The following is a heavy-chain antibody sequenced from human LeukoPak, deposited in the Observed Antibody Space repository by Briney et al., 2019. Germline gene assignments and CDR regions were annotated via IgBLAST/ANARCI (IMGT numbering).Heavy chain of an antibody. J-gene: IGHJ4*02. V-gene: IGHV1-69*05. CDR2: IIPIFGTA. CDR3: AQIGRTGTTVDY. D-gene: IGHD1-1*01. CDR1: GGTFSSYA. Sequence: SVKVSCKASGGTFSSYAISWVRQAPGQGLEWMGGIIPIFGTANYAQKFQGRVTITTDESTSTAYMELSSLRSEDTAVYYCAQIGRTGTTVDYWGQGTLVTVSS.